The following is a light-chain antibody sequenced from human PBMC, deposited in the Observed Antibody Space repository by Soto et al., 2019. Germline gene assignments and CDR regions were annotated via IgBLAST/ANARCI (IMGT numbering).Light chain of an antibody. CDR3: QQRSNWPPFT. V-gene: IGKV3-11*01. CDR2: DAS. J-gene: IGKJ5*01. Sequence: SPASLSLSPVERATLSCRASQSVSSYLAWYQQKPGQAPRLLIYDASNRATGIPARFSGSGSGTDFTLTISSLETEDFAFCYCQQRSNWPPFTFGQGTRLEIK. CDR1: QSVSSY.